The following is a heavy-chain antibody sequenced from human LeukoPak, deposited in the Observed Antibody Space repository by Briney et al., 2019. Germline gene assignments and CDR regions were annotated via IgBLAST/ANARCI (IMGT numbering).Heavy chain of an antibody. CDR2: IYYSGST. D-gene: IGHD6-19*01. J-gene: IGHJ4*02. V-gene: IGHV4-59*08. Sequence: SETLSLTCTVSGGSISSYYWSWIRQPPGKGLEWVGYIYYSGSTNYNPSLKSRVTISVDTSKNQFSLKLSSVTAADTAVYYCARSRGQWLATQEYYFDYWGQGTLVTVSS. CDR3: ARSRGQWLATQEYYFDY. CDR1: GGSISSYY.